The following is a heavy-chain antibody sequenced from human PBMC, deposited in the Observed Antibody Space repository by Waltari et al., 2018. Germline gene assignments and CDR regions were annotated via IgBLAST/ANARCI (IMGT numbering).Heavy chain of an antibody. V-gene: IGHV4-59*07. CDR3: ARRRLSNAFDI. CDR1: GGSINSYF. CDR2: IHSSGNT. J-gene: IGHJ3*02. Sequence: QVQLQESGPGLVKPSDTLSLTCTVSGGSINSYFWSWIRQPPRKGLEWIAYIHSSGNTKSNPALKSRATISLDTSKSQFSLKLTSMTAADTAVYYCARRRLSNAFDIWGQGTMVTVSS.